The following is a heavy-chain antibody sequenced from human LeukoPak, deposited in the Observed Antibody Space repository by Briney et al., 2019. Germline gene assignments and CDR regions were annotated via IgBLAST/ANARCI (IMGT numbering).Heavy chain of an antibody. D-gene: IGHD6-19*01. V-gene: IGHV4-38-2*02. Sequence: SETLSLTCTVSGYSISSGYYWGWIRQPPGKGLEWIGSIYHSGSTYYNPSLKSRVTISVDTSKNQFSLKLSSVTAADTAVYYCARVLVAGPDYWGQGTLVTVSS. CDR1: GYSISSGYY. CDR3: ARVLVAGPDY. CDR2: IYHSGST. J-gene: IGHJ4*02.